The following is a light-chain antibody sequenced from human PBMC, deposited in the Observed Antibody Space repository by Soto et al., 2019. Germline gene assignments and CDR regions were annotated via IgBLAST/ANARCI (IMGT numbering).Light chain of an antibody. CDR2: VDS. CDR3: KVWDTISDHYV. Sequence: SYELTQPPSVSVAPGQTARITCGGNNIESKSVHWYQQRPGQAPVLVIYVDSDRPSGIPDRFSASTSGNTAALTISRVEAGDEAEYYCKVWDTISDHYVFGSGTKVTVL. CDR1: NIESKS. J-gene: IGLJ1*01. V-gene: IGLV3-21*02.